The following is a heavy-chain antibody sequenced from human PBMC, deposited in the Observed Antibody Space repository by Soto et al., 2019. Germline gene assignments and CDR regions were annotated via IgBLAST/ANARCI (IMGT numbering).Heavy chain of an antibody. V-gene: IGHV1-69*06. CDR3: ARGVYGSGNYYTGPSAFDI. J-gene: IGHJ3*02. CDR2: TIPVFNTA. Sequence: QVQLEQSGAEVKKPGSSVKISCKASGGTLSDHGVSWLRQAPGQGLEWVGGTIPVFNTAKYAPKFQGRVTIAADKSMNMAYMELGSLRSDDTAFYYCARGVYGSGNYYTGPSAFDIWGQGTLVIVSS. CDR1: GGTLSDHG. D-gene: IGHD3-10*01.